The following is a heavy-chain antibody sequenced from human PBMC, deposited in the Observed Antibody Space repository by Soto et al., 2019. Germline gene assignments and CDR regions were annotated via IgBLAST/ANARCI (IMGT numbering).Heavy chain of an antibody. V-gene: IGHV3-33*01. D-gene: IGHD1-7*01. CDR3: ARARTNYDGTYFDY. CDR2: IWYDGSNK. CDR1: GFTFSSYG. Sequence: ESGGGVVQPGRSLRLSCAASGFTFSSYGMHWVRQAPGKGLEWVAVIWYDGSNKYYADSVKGRFTISRDNSKNTLYLQMNSLRAEDTAVYYCARARTNYDGTYFDYWGQGTLVTVSS. J-gene: IGHJ4*02.